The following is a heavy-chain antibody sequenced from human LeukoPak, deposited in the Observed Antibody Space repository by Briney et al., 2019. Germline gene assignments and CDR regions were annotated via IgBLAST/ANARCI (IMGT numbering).Heavy chain of an antibody. Sequence: GRSLRLSCAASGFTFSSYGMHWVRQAPGKGLEWVAVISYDGSNKYYADSVKGRFTISRDNSKNTLYLQMNSLRAEDTAVYYYAKPQLHSSGWYVFDYWGQGTLVTVSS. J-gene: IGHJ4*02. CDR3: AKPQLHSSGWYVFDY. CDR1: GFTFSSYG. CDR2: ISYDGSNK. V-gene: IGHV3-30*18. D-gene: IGHD6-19*01.